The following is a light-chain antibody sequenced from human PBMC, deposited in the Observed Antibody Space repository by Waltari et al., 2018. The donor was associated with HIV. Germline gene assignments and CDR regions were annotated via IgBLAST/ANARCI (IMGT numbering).Light chain of an antibody. CDR2: SNN. V-gene: IGLV1-44*01. J-gene: IGLJ1*01. CDR1: SSNIGSNT. CDR3: AAWDDSLNGYV. Sequence: QSLLTQPPSASGTPGQGVTILCSGSSSNIGSNTVNWYQQLTGHAPKLLIYSNNQRPSGVPDRFSGSKSGTSASLAISGLQSEDEADYYCAAWDDSLNGYVFGTGTKVTVL.